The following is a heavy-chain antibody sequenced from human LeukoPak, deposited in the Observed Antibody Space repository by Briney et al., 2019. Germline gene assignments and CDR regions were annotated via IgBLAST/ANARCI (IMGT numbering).Heavy chain of an antibody. V-gene: IGHV3-21*01. Sequence: GGSLRLSCAASGFTFTTYSMSWVRQAPGKGLEWVSSITSSSASMYYADSVKGRFTISRDNAKNSLYLQMNSLRAEDTAVYYCAREDSGYDSYYFDYWGQGTLVTVSS. CDR1: GFTFTTYS. J-gene: IGHJ4*02. D-gene: IGHD5-12*01. CDR3: AREDSGYDSYYFDY. CDR2: ITSSSASM.